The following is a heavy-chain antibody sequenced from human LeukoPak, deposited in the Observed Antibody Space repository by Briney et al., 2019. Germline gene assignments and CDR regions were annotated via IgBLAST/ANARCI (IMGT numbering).Heavy chain of an antibody. CDR3: ARPTGYCSGGSCFPFDH. CDR2: IRQDGSEK. J-gene: IGHJ4*02. V-gene: IGHV3-7*02. CDR1: GFTFINYW. Sequence: GGSLRLSCAASGFTFINYWMSWVRQAPGKGLEWVANIRQDGSEKYCVDSVKGRFTISRDNAKNSMYLQMNSLRAEDTAVYYCARPTGYCSGGSCFPFDHWGQGALVTVSS. D-gene: IGHD2-15*01.